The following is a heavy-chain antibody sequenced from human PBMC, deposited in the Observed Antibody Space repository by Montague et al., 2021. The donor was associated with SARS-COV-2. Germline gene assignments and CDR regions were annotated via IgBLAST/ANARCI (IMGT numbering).Heavy chain of an antibody. CDR1: GGSFGGYY. D-gene: IGHD2-2*02. CDR3: ARQYCGDTNCYRRAYYFDQ. V-gene: IGHV4-34*01. Sequence: SETLSLTCAVYGGSFGGYYWSWIRRPPGKGLEWIGEINDSGGTKYNPSLRSRFIMSVDRSKNQVSLKVNAVTAADTAVYFCARQYCGDTNCYRRAYYFDQWGQGTLVTVSS. CDR2: INDSGGT. J-gene: IGHJ4*02.